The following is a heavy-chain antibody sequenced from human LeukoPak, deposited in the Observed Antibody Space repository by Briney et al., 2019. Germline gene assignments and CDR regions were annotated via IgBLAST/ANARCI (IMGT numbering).Heavy chain of an antibody. D-gene: IGHD3-22*01. V-gene: IGHV1-69*13. CDR1: GGTFSSYA. CDR2: IIPIFGTA. Sequence: ASVKVSCKASGGTFSSYAISWVRQAPGQGLEWMGGIIPIFGTANYAQKFQGRVTITADESTSTAYMELSSLRSEDTAVYYCAIVPYYDSSGYPYYFDYWGQGTLVTVSS. CDR3: AIVPYYDSSGYPYYFDY. J-gene: IGHJ4*02.